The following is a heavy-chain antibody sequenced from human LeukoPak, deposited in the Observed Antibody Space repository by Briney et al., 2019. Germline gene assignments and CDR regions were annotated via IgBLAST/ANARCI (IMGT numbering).Heavy chain of an antibody. CDR1: GYTFTSYG. D-gene: IGHD2-21*01. J-gene: IGHJ6*03. CDR3: ARDLAAYCGGDCYSYYMDV. Sequence: ASVKVSCKASGYTFTSYGISWVRQAPGLGLEWMGWISAYNGNTNYAQKLQGRVTMTTDTSTSTAYMELRSLRSDDTAVYYCARDLAAYCGGDCYSYYMDVWGKGTTVTVSS. CDR2: ISAYNGNT. V-gene: IGHV1-18*01.